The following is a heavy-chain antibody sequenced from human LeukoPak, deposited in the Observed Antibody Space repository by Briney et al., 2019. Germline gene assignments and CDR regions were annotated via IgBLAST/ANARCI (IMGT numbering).Heavy chain of an antibody. Sequence: SETLSLTCTVSGGSISSYYWSWTRQPPGKGLEWIGYIYYSGSNNYNPSLKSRVTISVDTSKNQFSLKLSSVTAADTAVYYCARSRDGYNYYFDYWGQGTLVTVSS. V-gene: IGHV4-59*01. CDR2: IYYSGSN. D-gene: IGHD5-24*01. J-gene: IGHJ4*02. CDR3: ARSRDGYNYYFDY. CDR1: GGSISSYY.